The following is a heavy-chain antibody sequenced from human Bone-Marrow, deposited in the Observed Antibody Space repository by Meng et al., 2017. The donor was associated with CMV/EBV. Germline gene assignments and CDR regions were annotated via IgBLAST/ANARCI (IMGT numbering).Heavy chain of an antibody. V-gene: IGHV3-48*04. CDR3: ARHNDYSSSSAFDY. Sequence: GESLKISCAASGFTFSSYSINWVRQAPGKGLEWVSYISSRSTTIHYADSVKGRFTVSRDNAKKSLYLQMNSLRAEDTAVYYCARHNDYSSSSAFDYWGQGTLVTVSS. CDR2: ISSRSTTI. J-gene: IGHJ4*02. D-gene: IGHD6-6*01. CDR1: GFTFSSYS.